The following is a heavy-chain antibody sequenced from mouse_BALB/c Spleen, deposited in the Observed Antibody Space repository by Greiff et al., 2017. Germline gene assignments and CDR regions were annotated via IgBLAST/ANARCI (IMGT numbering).Heavy chain of an antibody. CDR2: IRSKSNNYAT. V-gene: IGHV10-1*02. J-gene: IGHJ1*01. CDR3: VRAYYGPYFDV. D-gene: IGHD2-10*01. CDR1: GFTFNTYA. Sequence: EVQRVESGGGLVQPKGSLKLSCAASGFTFNTYAMNWVRQAPGKGLEWVARIRSKSNNYATYYADSVKDRFTISRDDSQSMLYLQMNNLKTEDTAMYYCVRAYYGPYFDVWGAGTTVTVSS.